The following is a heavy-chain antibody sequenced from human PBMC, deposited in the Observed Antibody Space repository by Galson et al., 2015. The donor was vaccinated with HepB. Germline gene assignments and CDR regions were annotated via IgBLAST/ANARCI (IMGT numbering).Heavy chain of an antibody. CDR3: ARGGSTSCFDY. D-gene: IGHD2-2*01. J-gene: IGHJ4*02. Sequence: SCKASGDTFSSYSMNWVRQAPGKGLEWVSSISSSSSYIYYADSVKGRFTISRDNAKNSLYLQMNSLRAEDTAVYYCARGGSTSCFDYWGQGTLVTVSS. CDR1: GDTFSSYS. V-gene: IGHV3-21*01. CDR2: ISSSSSYI.